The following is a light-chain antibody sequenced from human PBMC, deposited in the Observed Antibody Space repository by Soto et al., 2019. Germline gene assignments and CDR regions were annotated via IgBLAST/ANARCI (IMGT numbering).Light chain of an antibody. J-gene: IGLJ2*01. CDR3: AAWGDSLV. CDR1: SSNIGSHH. V-gene: IGLV1-47*01. Sequence: QTVVSQPPSASGTPGQRVTIPCSGSSSNIGSHHVNWYQHLPGTAPKLLIYRSDQRPSGVPDRFTGSKSGTSASPAISGLRSEDEAVYYCAAWGDSLVFGGGTKVTVL. CDR2: RSD.